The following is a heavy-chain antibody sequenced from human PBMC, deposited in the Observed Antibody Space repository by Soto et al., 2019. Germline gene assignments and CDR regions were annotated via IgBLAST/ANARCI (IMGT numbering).Heavy chain of an antibody. Sequence: SVKVSCKASGYTFISYYMHWVRQAPGQGLEWMGGIIPIFGTANYAQKFKGRVTITADESTSTANKELSSLRTEDTAVYYCARDHDDYSNANYYYGMDVWGQGTTVTVSS. V-gene: IGHV1-69*13. CDR1: GYTFISYY. CDR3: ARDHDDYSNANYYYGMDV. J-gene: IGHJ6*02. CDR2: IIPIFGTA. D-gene: IGHD4-4*01.